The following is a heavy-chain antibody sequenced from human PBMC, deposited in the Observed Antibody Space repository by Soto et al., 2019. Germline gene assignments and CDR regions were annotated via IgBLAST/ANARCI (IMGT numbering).Heavy chain of an antibody. Sequence: PGGSLRLSCSASGFSFSNDVMHWVRQAPGEGLEYVSFITGDGGRTAYADSVKGRFTISRDNSKNTLYLQMSSLRTEDTAVYYCVKDLGGTWAFDYWGQGILVTVSS. J-gene: IGHJ4*02. D-gene: IGHD1-26*01. CDR2: ITGDGGRT. V-gene: IGHV3-64D*06. CDR1: GFSFSNDV. CDR3: VKDLGGTWAFDY.